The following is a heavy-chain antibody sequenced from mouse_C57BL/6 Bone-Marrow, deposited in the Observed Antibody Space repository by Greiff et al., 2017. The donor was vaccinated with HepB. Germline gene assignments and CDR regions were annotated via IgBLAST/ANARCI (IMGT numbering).Heavy chain of an antibody. CDR2: IYPRSGNT. CDR3: VRAPILYYFDY. V-gene: IGHV1-81*01. CDR1: GYTFTSYG. Sequence: VQLQESGAELARPGASVKLSCKASGYTFTSYGISWVKQRTGQGLEWIGEIYPRSGNTYYNEKFKGKATLTADKSSSTAYMELRSLTSEDSAVYFCVRAPILYYFDYWGQGTTLTVSS. J-gene: IGHJ2*01.